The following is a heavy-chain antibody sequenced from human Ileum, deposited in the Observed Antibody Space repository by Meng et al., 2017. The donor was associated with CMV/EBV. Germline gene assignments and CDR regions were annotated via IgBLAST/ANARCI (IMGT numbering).Heavy chain of an antibody. CDR2: IYKTGTT. CDR1: GDYMNNYY. Sequence: SLTCSVFGDYMNNYYCGWIRQPPGKGPEWIGHIYKTGTTNYNPSLMSRVTISVEPSKNQFSLRLRSVTAADTAVYYCAGGPGWLPTDWGRGTLVTVSS. CDR3: AGGPGWLPTD. V-gene: IGHV4-59*01. D-gene: IGHD5-24*01. J-gene: IGHJ4*02.